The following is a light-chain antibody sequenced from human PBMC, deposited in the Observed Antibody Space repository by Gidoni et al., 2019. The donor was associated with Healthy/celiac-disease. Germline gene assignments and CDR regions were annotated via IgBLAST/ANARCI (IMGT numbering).Light chain of an antibody. CDR1: QGISSY. CDR3: QRYYSYPRT. V-gene: IGKV1-8*01. Sequence: AIRMTQSPSSFSASTGDRVTITCRASQGISSYLACYQQKPGKAPKLLIFAASTWQSGVPARFSGGGSGTDFPLPISCRQTEDFATYYCQRYYSYPRTFGQGTKVEIK. CDR2: AAS. J-gene: IGKJ1*01.